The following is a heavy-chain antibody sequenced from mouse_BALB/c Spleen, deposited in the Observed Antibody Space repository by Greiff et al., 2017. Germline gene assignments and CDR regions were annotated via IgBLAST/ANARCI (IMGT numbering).Heavy chain of an antibody. CDR3: ARDRQRYLYAMDY. Sequence: QVQLKESGPGLVAPSQSLSITCTVSGFSLTSYGVHWVRQPPGKGLEWLGVIWAGGSTNYNSALMSRLSISKDNSKSQVFLKMNSLQTDDTAMYYCARDRQRYLYAMDYWGQGTSVTVSS. V-gene: IGHV2-9*02. CDR1: GFSLTSYG. CDR2: IWAGGST. D-gene: IGHD2-14*01. J-gene: IGHJ4*01.